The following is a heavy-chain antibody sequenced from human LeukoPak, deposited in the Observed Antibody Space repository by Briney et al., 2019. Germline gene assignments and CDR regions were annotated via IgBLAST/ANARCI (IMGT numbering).Heavy chain of an antibody. V-gene: IGHV3-21*01. CDR3: AREYYDFWSGYYPTNDY. CDR2: ISSSSSYI. Sequence: GGSLRLSCAASGFTFSSYSMNWVRQAPGKGLEWVSSISSSSSYIYYADSVKGRFTISRDNAKNSLYLQMNSLRAEDTAVYYCAREYYDFWSGYYPTNDYWGQGTLVTVSS. D-gene: IGHD3-3*01. CDR1: GFTFSSYS. J-gene: IGHJ4*02.